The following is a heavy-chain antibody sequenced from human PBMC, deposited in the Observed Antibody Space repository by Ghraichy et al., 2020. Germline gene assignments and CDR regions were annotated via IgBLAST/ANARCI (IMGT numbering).Heavy chain of an antibody. CDR3: ARELGDITIFGVPPGY. V-gene: IGHV1-18*04. CDR1: GYTFTSYG. Sequence: ASVKVSCKASGYTFTSYGISWVRQAPGQGLEWMGWISAYNGNTNYAQKLQGRVTMTTDTSASTAYMELRSLRSDDTAVYYCARELGDITIFGVPPGYWGQGTLVTVSS. CDR2: ISAYNGNT. J-gene: IGHJ4*02. D-gene: IGHD3-3*01.